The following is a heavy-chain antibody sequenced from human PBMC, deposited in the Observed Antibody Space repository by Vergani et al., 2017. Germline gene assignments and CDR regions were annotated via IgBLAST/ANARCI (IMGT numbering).Heavy chain of an antibody. CDR3: ARLRGIVAKSEDAFDI. J-gene: IGHJ3*02. CDR2: INPNSGGT. V-gene: IGHV1-2*02. D-gene: IGHD5-12*01. Sequence: QVQLVQSGAEVKKPGASVKVSCKASGYTFTGYYMHWVRQAPGQGLEWMGWINPNSGGTNYAQKFQGRVTMTRDTSISTAYMELSRLRSDDTAVYYCARLRGIVAKSEDAFDIWGQGTMVTVSS. CDR1: GYTFTGYY.